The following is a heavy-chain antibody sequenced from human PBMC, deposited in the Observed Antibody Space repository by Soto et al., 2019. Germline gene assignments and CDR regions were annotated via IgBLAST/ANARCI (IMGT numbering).Heavy chain of an antibody. D-gene: IGHD1-26*01. V-gene: IGHV4-59*08. CDR2: IYYSGST. CDR1: GGSISSYY. Sequence: PSETLSLTCTVSGGSISSYYWSWIRQPPGKGLEWIGYIYYSGSTNYNPSLKSRVTISVDTSKNQFSLKLSSVTAADTAVYYCATQEVGGSYVYTFDPWGQGTLVIVSS. J-gene: IGHJ5*02. CDR3: ATQEVGGSYVYTFDP.